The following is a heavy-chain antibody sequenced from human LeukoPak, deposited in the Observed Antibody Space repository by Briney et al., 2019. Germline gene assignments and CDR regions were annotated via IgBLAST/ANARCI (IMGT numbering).Heavy chain of an antibody. CDR2: ISSSGSTI. CDR3: AKDYYYYMDV. V-gene: IGHV3-48*03. Sequence: PGGSLRLSCADSGFTFSSYEMNWVRQAPGKGPEWVSYISSSGSTIYYADSVKGRFTISRDNAKNSLYLQMNSLRAEDTAVYYCAKDYYYYMDVWGKGTTVTVSS. J-gene: IGHJ6*03. CDR1: GFTFSSYE.